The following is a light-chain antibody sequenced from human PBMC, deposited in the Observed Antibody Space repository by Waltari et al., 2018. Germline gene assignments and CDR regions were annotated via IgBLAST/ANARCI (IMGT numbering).Light chain of an antibody. CDR2: RVS. J-gene: IGKJ3*01. CDR3: MQALQTPFT. CDR1: QSLLHSNGNTY. V-gene: IGKV2-29*02. Sequence: DIVMTQTPLSLPVTPGEPASISCRSSQSLLHSNGNTYLYWYLQKPGQPPRLLIYRVSNRFSGVPDSFSGSGSGTDFTLKISRVEAEDFGVYYCMQALQTPFTFGPGTKLDIK.